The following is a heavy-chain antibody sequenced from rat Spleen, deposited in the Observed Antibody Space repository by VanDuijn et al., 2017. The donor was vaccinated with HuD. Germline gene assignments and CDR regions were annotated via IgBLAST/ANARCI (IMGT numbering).Heavy chain of an antibody. V-gene: IGHV5-31*01. D-gene: IGHD1-1*01. CDR2: ITNTGGST. Sequence: EVQLVESGGGLVQPGRSLKLSCVASGFTFNNYWMTWIRQAPGKGLEWVASITNTGGSTYYPDSVKGRFTISRDNAKSTLYLQMNSLRSEDTATYYCTRVPSYYSGDCFDYWGQGVMVTVSS. CDR1: GFTFNNYW. CDR3: TRVPSYYSGDCFDY. J-gene: IGHJ2*01.